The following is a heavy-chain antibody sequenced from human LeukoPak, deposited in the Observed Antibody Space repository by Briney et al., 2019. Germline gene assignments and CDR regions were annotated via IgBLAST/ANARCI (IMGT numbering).Heavy chain of an antibody. CDR1: GFTFSSYS. CDR3: AKDCAGPGGDCLYGMDV. V-gene: IGHV3-30*18. Sequence: PGGSLRLSCVGSGFTFSSYSMNWVRQAPGKGLEWVAVISYDGSNKYYADSVKGRFTISRDNSKNTLYLQMNSLRAEDTAVYYCAKDCAGPGGDCLYGMDVWGQGTTVTVSS. CDR2: ISYDGSNK. J-gene: IGHJ6*02. D-gene: IGHD2-21*02.